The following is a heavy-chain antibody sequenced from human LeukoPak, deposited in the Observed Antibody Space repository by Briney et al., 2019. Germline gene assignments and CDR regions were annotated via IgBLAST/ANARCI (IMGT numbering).Heavy chain of an antibody. Sequence: GASVKVSCKASGYTFTTYGISWVRQAPGQGLEWMGWISTYNGDTNYAQKLQGRVTMTADTSTSTTYMELRSLRSDDTAVYYCARGGRVVYVPPNVWGQGTLVTVSS. D-gene: IGHD2-15*01. CDR3: ARGGRVVYVPPNV. V-gene: IGHV1-18*01. CDR1: GYTFTTYG. CDR2: ISTYNGDT. J-gene: IGHJ4*02.